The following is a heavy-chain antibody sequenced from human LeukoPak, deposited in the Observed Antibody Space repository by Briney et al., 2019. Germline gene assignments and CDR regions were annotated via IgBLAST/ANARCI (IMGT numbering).Heavy chain of an antibody. V-gene: IGHV3-48*04. J-gene: IGHJ4*02. CDR2: ISSSGSTI. CDR3: ASDSSADY. CDR1: GFTFSYFP. Sequence: SGGSLRLSCAASGFTFSYFPMNWVRQAPGKGLEWVSYISSSGSTIYYADSVKGRFTISRDNAKNSLYLQMNSLRAEDTAVYYCASDSSADYWGQGTLVTVSS. D-gene: IGHD6-6*01.